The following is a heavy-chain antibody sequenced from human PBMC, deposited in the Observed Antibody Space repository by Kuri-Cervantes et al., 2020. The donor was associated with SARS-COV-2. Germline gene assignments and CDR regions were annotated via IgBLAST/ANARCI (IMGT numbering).Heavy chain of an antibody. V-gene: IGHV4-34*01. CDR3: ARGPGNWGGFDY. Sequence: ESLKISCAVYGGSFSGYYWSWIRQPSGKGLEWIGEINHSGSTNYNPSLKSRVTISVDTSKNQFSLKLSSVTAADTAVYYCARGPGNWGGFDYWGQGTLVTVSS. J-gene: IGHJ4*02. CDR1: GGSFSGYY. CDR2: INHSGST. D-gene: IGHD7-27*01.